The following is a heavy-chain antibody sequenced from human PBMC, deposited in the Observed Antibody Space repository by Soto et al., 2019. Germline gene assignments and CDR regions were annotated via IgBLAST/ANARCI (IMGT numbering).Heavy chain of an antibody. CDR1: GYTFTSYY. Sequence: GASVKVSCKASGYTFTSYYMHWVRQAPGQGLEWMGIINPSGGSTSYAQKFQGRVTMTRDTSTSTVYMELSSLRSEDTAVYYCARDPWGYYDSSGYGVGAFDIWGQGTMVTV. D-gene: IGHD3-22*01. CDR3: ARDPWGYYDSSGYGVGAFDI. J-gene: IGHJ3*02. CDR2: INPSGGST. V-gene: IGHV1-46*01.